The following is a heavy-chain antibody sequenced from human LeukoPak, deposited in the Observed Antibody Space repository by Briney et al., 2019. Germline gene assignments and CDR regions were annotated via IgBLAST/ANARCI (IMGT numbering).Heavy chain of an antibody. Sequence: SVKVSCKASGGTFGLHAITWVRQVPGQGLEWMGRIIPIFGTTSYAQKFQGGVTITTDESTSTAYMELSSLRSEDTAVYYCARDRAARGYCTNGVCQEGALDIWGQGTMVTVSS. D-gene: IGHD2-8*01. V-gene: IGHV1-69*05. J-gene: IGHJ3*02. CDR2: IIPIFGTT. CDR1: GGTFGLHA. CDR3: ARDRAARGYCTNGVCQEGALDI.